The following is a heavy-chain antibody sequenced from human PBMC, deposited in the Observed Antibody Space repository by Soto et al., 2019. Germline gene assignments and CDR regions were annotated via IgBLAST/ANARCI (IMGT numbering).Heavy chain of an antibody. V-gene: IGHV4-61*01. Sequence: SETLSLTCTVSGGSVSSGSYYWSWIRQPPGKGLEWIGYIYYSGSTNYNPSLKSRVTISVDTSKNQFSLKLSSVTAADTAVYYCALGGARYYYYGMDVWGQGTTVTVSS. CDR3: ALGGARYYYYGMDV. CDR2: IYYSGST. D-gene: IGHD3-16*01. J-gene: IGHJ6*02. CDR1: GGSVSSGSYY.